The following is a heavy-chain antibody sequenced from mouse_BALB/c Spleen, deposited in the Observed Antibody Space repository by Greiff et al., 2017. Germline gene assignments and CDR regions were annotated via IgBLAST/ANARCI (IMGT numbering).Heavy chain of an antibody. Sequence: QVQLKQSGAELVRPGSSVKISCKASGYAFSSYWMNWVKQRPGQGLEWIGQIYPGDGDTNYNGKFKGKATLTADKSSSTAYMQLSSLTSEDSAVYFCAREGSGYYYYYAMDYWGQGTSVTVSS. J-gene: IGHJ4*01. V-gene: IGHV1-80*01. CDR2: IYPGDGDT. D-gene: IGHD2-3*01. CDR1: GYAFSSYW. CDR3: AREGSGYYYYYAMDY.